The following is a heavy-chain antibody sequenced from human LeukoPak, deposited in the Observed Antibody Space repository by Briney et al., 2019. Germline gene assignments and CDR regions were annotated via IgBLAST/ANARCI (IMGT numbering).Heavy chain of an antibody. J-gene: IGHJ4*02. CDR2: IYYSGST. CDR1: GGSISSGGYY. V-gene: IGHV4-31*03. D-gene: IGHD6-13*01. CDR3: ARTGRAGSSWYRGIDYFDY. Sequence: PSQTLSLTCTVSGGSISSGGYYWSWIRQHPGKGLEWIGYIYYSGSTYYNPSLKSRVTISVDTSKNQFFLKLSSVTAADTAVYYCARTGRAGSSWYRGIDYFDYWGQGTLVTVSS.